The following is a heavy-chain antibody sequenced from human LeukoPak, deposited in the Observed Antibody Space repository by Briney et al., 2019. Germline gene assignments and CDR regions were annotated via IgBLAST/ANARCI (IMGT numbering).Heavy chain of an antibody. CDR1: GFTFRNHG. J-gene: IGHJ4*02. Sequence: GGSLRLSCAASGFTFRNHGMHWIRQVPGKGLEWVAVIWYDGSNQNYADSVKGRFTISGDNYKNMLYLQMNSLRDEDTAVYYCARDRSTRHFDYWGQATLVTVSS. V-gene: IGHV3-33*01. CDR2: IWYDGSNQ. CDR3: ARDRSTRHFDY. D-gene: IGHD1-1*01.